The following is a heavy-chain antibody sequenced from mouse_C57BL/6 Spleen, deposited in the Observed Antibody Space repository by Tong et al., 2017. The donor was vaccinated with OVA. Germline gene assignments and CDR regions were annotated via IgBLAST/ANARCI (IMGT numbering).Heavy chain of an antibody. CDR1: EYEFPSHD. V-gene: IGHV5-2*01. J-gene: IGHJ3*01. CDR3: ARREVRRAWFAY. CDR2: INSDGGST. Sequence: EVQLQQSGGGLVQPGESLKLSCESNEYEFPSHDMSWVRKTPEKRLELVAAINSDGGSTYYPDTMERRFIISRDNTKKTLYLQMSSLRSEDTALYYCARREVRRAWFAYWGQGTLLTVSA. D-gene: IGHD2-14*01.